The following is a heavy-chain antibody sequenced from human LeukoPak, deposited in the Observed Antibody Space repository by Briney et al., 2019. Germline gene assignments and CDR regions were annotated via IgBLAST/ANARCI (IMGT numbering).Heavy chain of an antibody. CDR2: IYYSGST. Sequence: SETLSLTCTVSGGSISSSSYYWGWIRQPPGKGLEWIGSIYYSGSTYYNPSLKSRVTISVDTSKNQFSLKLSSVTAADTAVYYCARRGLAAAGTFDPWGQGTLVTVSS. J-gene: IGHJ5*02. V-gene: IGHV4-39*01. CDR3: ARRGLAAAGTFDP. D-gene: IGHD6-13*01. CDR1: GGSISSSSYY.